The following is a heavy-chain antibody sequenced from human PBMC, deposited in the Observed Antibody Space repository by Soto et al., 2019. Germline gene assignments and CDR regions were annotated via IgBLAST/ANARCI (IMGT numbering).Heavy chain of an antibody. V-gene: IGHV1-2*02. CDR3: ARSGGSGFDLGSY. D-gene: IGHD5-12*01. CDR1: GYTLNDYY. Sequence: RASVKVSCKASGYTLNDYYMHWVRQAPGQGLEWMGWINPNSGGTNYAQKFQGRVTLTRDTSISTAYMELSSLRSNDTAVYYCARSGGSGFDLGSYWAQGALVTVST. CDR2: INPNSGGT. J-gene: IGHJ1*01.